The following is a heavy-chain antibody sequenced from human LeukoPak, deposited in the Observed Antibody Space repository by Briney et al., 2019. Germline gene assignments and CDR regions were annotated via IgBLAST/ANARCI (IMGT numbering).Heavy chain of an antibody. Sequence: SETLSLTCAVYGGSFSGYYWSWIRQPPGKGLEWIGGINHSGSTNYNPSLKSRVTISVDTSKNQFSLKLSSVTAADTAVYYCARGMRGYSYGYYDYWGQGTLVTVSS. CDR3: ARGMRGYSYGYYDY. CDR2: INHSGST. V-gene: IGHV4-34*01. D-gene: IGHD5-18*01. CDR1: GGSFSGYY. J-gene: IGHJ4*02.